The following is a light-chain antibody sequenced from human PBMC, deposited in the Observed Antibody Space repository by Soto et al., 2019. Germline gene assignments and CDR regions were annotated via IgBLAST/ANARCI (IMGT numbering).Light chain of an antibody. CDR1: QSVTSN. Sequence: EIVLTQSPATLSVSPGERATLSCRASQSVTSNLAWYQQKPGQAPWLLIYAASARATGIPTRFSGSGSGTEFTLTISSLQSEAFAVYYCQQYNNGPPDTFGQGTKLEIK. J-gene: IGKJ2*01. CDR3: QQYNNGPPDT. CDR2: AAS. V-gene: IGKV3-15*01.